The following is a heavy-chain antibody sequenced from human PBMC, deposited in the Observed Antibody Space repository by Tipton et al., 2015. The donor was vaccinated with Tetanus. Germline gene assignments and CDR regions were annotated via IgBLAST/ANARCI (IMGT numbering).Heavy chain of an antibody. J-gene: IGHJ4*02. CDR1: GGSISSSSYY. CDR2: IFYIGSA. V-gene: IGHV4-39*01. D-gene: IGHD4/OR15-4a*01. CDR3: ARRVTMPSAPSRYFDY. Sequence: TLSLTCTVSGGSISSSSYYWGWIRQPPGKGLEWIGNIFYIGSAYYNPSLRSRATISVDTSKNQFSLKLSSVTAADTALYYCARRVTMPSAPSRYFDYWGQGTLVTVSS.